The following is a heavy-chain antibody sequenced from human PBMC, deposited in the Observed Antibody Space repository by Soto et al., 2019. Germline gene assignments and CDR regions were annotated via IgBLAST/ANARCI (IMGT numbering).Heavy chain of an antibody. V-gene: IGHV3-33*01. D-gene: IGHD4-17*01. J-gene: IGHJ6*02. CDR2: IWYDGSNK. CDR1: GFTFSSYG. Sequence: HPGGSLRLSCAASGFTFSSYGMHWVRQAPGKGLEWVAVIWYDGSNKYYADSVKGRFTISRDNSKNTLYLQMNSLRAEDTAVYYCARDQLNDYGDYYGMDVWGQGTTVTVSS. CDR3: ARDQLNDYGDYYGMDV.